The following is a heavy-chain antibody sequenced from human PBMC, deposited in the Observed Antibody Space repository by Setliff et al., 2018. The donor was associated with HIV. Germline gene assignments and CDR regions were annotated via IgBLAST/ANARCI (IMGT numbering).Heavy chain of an antibody. Sequence: ASVKVSCKASGYTFTSYYIHWVRQAPGQGLEWMGRINPSGGSTSYAQKFQGRVTMTRDTSTSTVYMELSSLRSEDTAMYYCARRGVPQPIDLDSWGHGTLVTVSS. D-gene: IGHD3-10*01. CDR2: INPSGGST. CDR1: GYTFTSYY. J-gene: IGHJ5*01. V-gene: IGHV1-46*01. CDR3: ARRGVPQPIDLDS.